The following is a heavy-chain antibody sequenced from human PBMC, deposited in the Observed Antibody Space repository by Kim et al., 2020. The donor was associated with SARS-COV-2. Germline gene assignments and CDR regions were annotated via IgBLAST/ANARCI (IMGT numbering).Heavy chain of an antibody. CDR2: IKQDGSEK. CDR1: GLTFSTYW. Sequence: GGSLRLSCAASGLTFSTYWMSWVRQAPGKGLEWVANIKQDGSEKYYVDSVKGRFTISRDNARNSLYLQMNSLRAEDTAVYYCASLGASSWYFDYWGRGTLVTVSS. CDR3: ASLGASSWYFDY. J-gene: IGHJ4*02. D-gene: IGHD6-13*01. V-gene: IGHV3-7*03.